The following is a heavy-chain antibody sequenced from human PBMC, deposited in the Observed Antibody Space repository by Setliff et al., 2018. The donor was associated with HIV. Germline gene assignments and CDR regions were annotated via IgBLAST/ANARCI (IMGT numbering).Heavy chain of an antibody. CDR1: GASMSSGRFS. V-gene: IGHV4-61*09. D-gene: IGHD4-17*01. CDR3: ARKSMVTTEPLRY. J-gene: IGHJ4*02. CDR2: IYTTGVT. Sequence: SETLSLTCSVSGASMSSGRFSYNWIRQHAGKGLQWIGHIYTTGVTDYNPSLKSRVTISLDTSKNQISLNLTSVTGADTAVYYCARKSMVTTEPLRYWGQGILVTVSS.